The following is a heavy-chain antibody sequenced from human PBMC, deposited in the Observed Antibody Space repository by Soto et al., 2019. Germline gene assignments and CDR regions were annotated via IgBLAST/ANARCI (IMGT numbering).Heavy chain of an antibody. CDR1: GYSFTSLD. J-gene: IGHJ4*02. Sequence: QVQLVQSGAEVREPGASVKVSCKASGYSFTSLDINWVRQTAGQGLEWMGWMQPSTGRTGYAQKFQGRVTMTRDTSIHTAYLELTTLTSDDTAFDNCARGVSAGVDYWGQGTLVTVSS. V-gene: IGHV1-8*01. CDR3: ARGVSAGVDY. CDR2: MQPSTGRT. D-gene: IGHD1-26*01.